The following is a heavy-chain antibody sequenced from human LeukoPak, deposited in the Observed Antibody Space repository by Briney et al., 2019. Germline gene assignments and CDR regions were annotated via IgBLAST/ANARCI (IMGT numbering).Heavy chain of an antibody. CDR3: AKDIAVFDY. V-gene: IGHV3-7*03. CDR1: GFTFSSSW. CDR2: IRQDGSEK. J-gene: IGHJ4*02. D-gene: IGHD6-19*01. Sequence: GGSLRLSCAASGFTFSSSWMSWVRQAPGKGLEWVANIRQDGSEKYFADSVRGRFTISRDNSKNTLYLQMNSLRAEDTAVYYCAKDIAVFDYWGQGTLVTVSS.